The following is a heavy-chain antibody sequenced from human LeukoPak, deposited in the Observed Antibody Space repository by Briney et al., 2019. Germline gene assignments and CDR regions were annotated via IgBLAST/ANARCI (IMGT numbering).Heavy chain of an antibody. V-gene: IGHV3-48*03. D-gene: IGHD6-19*01. Sequence: GGSRSLSCAASGFTSSSFEMNWFRKAPGKGLDWVSYISSSGSIIYYADSVQGRFTISRDNAKNSLYLHMNSLRVEDTAVYFCAGNKDFYSGPDHWGQGTLVTVSS. CDR3: AGNKDFYSGPDH. J-gene: IGHJ4*02. CDR2: ISSSGSII. CDR1: GFTSSSFE.